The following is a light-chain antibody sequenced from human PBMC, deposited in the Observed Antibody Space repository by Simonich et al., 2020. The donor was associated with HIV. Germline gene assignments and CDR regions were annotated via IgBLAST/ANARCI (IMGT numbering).Light chain of an antibody. V-gene: IGKV1-16*01. Sequence: DIQMTQSPSSLSASVGDRGTVTCRARKTISNYLNWYQQKPGKAPQLLIYGASILQSGVPSRFSGRRSGKDFTLAISSLQPDDFATYYCQQYNSYPMYTFGQGTKLEIK. CDR1: KTISNY. CDR2: GAS. CDR3: QQYNSYPMYT. J-gene: IGKJ2*01.